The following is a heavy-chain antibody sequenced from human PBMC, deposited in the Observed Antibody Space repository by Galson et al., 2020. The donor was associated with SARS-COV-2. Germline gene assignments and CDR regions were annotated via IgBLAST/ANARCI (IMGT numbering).Heavy chain of an antibody. J-gene: IGHJ6*02. V-gene: IGHV4-59*01. CDR3: SRFSSTSWYEYGLDV. Sequence: SETLSLTFTVSGGSISGCYWSWIRQPPEPGLDWIGYIYYSGTANYNPSLRSRVPLSVDTSTTQFPLELSSVTAADTAVYYCSRFSSTSWYEYGLDVWGQGTTVTVSS. CDR1: GGSISGCY. CDR2: IYYSGTA. D-gene: IGHD6-13*01.